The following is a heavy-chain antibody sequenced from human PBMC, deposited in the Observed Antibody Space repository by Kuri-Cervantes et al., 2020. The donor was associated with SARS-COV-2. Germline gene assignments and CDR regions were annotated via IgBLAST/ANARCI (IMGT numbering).Heavy chain of an antibody. V-gene: IGHV3-7*01. D-gene: IGHD2-15*01. J-gene: IGHJ4*02. CDR3: ARELGGGSV. CDR1: GFTFSNYW. CDR2: IKQDGGEK. Sequence: GGSLRLSCAASGFTFSNYWMRWVRQAPGKGLEWVATIKQDGGEKYYVDSVKGRFTISRDNSKNTLYLQMNSLRAEDTAVYYCARELGGGSVWGQGTLVTVSS.